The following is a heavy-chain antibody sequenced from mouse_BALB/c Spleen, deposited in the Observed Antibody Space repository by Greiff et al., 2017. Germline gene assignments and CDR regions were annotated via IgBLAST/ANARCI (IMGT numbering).Heavy chain of an antibody. CDR3: TRRAYGSRYFDY. CDR2: INPSNGGS. Sequence: QVQLKESGAELVKPGASVKLSCKASGYTFTSYYMYWVKQRPGQGLEWIGEINPSNGGSNFNEKFKSKATLTVDKSSSTAYMQLSSLTSEDSAVYYCTRRAYGSRYFDYWGQGTTLTVSS. CDR1: GYTFTSYY. V-gene: IGHV1S81*02. J-gene: IGHJ2*01. D-gene: IGHD1-1*01.